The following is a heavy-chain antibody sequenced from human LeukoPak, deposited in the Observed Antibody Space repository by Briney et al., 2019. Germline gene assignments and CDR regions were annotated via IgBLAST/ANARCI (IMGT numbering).Heavy chain of an antibody. CDR2: ITNSGRV. D-gene: IGHD3-3*02. Sequence: GSLRLSCAASGFTFASYAMAWVRQAPGKGLEWVSDITNSGRVHYADSVKGRFTISRDDNKSTLYLQLNDLRVEDTAIYFCARQLTEHFYHWGQGTQVTVSS. CDR1: GFTFASYA. CDR3: ARQLTEHFYH. J-gene: IGHJ1*01. V-gene: IGHV3-23*05.